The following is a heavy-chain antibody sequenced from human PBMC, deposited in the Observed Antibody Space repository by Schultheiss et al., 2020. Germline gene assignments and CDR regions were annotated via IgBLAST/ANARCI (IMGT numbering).Heavy chain of an antibody. Sequence: SGPTLVKPTQTLTLTCTFSGFSLSTSGVGVGWIRQPPGKALEWLALIYWDDDKRYSPSLKSRLTITKDTSKNQVVLTMTNMDPVDTATYYCAHRVVAAAGNNWFDPWGQGTLVTVSS. CDR3: AHRVVAAAGNNWFDP. D-gene: IGHD6-13*01. J-gene: IGHJ5*02. V-gene: IGHV2-5*02. CDR1: GFSLSTSGVG. CDR2: IYWDDDK.